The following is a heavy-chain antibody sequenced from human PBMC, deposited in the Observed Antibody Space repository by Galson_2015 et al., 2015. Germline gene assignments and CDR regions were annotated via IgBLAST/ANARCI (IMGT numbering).Heavy chain of an antibody. CDR2: IYHSGST. J-gene: IGHJ2*01. D-gene: IGHD1-26*01. Sequence: SETLSLTCAVSGGSISSSNWWSWVRQPPGKGLEWIGEIYHSGSTNYNPSLKSRVTISVDKSKNQFSLKLSSVTAADTAVYYCARDVGGSYRFGYFDLWGRGTLVTVSS. CDR1: GGSISSSNW. CDR3: ARDVGGSYRFGYFDL. V-gene: IGHV4-4*02.